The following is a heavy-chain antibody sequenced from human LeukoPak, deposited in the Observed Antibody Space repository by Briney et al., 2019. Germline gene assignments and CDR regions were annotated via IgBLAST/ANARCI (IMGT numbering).Heavy chain of an antibody. CDR3: ARGVAAAARLYYFDY. J-gene: IGHJ4*02. CDR1: GGSISSYY. V-gene: IGHV4-4*07. D-gene: IGHD6-13*01. CDR2: IYTSGST. Sequence: PSETLSLTCTASGGSISSYYWSWIRQPAGKGLEWIGRIYTSGSTNYNPSLKSRVTISVDKSKNQFSLKLSSVTAADTAVYYCARGVAAAARLYYFDYWGQGTLVTVSS.